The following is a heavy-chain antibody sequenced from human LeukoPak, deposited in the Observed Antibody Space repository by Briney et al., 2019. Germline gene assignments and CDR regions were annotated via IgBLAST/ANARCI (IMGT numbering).Heavy chain of an antibody. CDR3: ARDLKEESIAAANGQRP. Sequence: ASVKVPCKASGYTFTGYYMHWVRQAPGQGLEWMGWINPNSGGTNYAQKFQGRVTMTRDTSISTAYMELSRLRSDDTAVYYCARDLKEESIAAANGQRPWGQGTLVTVSS. CDR2: INPNSGGT. J-gene: IGHJ4*02. D-gene: IGHD6-13*01. V-gene: IGHV1-2*02. CDR1: GYTFTGYY.